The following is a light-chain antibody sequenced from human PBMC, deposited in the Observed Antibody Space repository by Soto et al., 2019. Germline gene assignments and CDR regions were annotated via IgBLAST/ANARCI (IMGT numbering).Light chain of an antibody. CDR1: QSVDSN. V-gene: IGKV3-15*01. CDR3: QQYNNWWT. CDR2: GAS. J-gene: IGKJ1*01. Sequence: EIRMTQSPATLSVSPGERATLSCRASQSVDSNLAWYQQKPGQAPRLLIYGASTRATGISARFSGSGSGTEFTLTISSLQSEDFGVYYCQQYNNWWTFGQGTKVEI.